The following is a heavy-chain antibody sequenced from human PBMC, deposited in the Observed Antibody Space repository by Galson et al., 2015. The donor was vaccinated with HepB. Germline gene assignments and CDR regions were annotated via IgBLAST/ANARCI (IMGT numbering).Heavy chain of an antibody. CDR2: STNKANGYTT. Sequence: SLRLSCAASGFTFSDHYMDWVRQAPGKGLEWVARSTNKANGYTTEYAASVKGRFTVSRDDSRNSLYLQMDSLNAEDTAVYYCARSTKGVLDQWGQGTLLTVSS. V-gene: IGHV3-72*01. CDR1: GFTFSDHY. CDR3: ARSTKGVLDQ. J-gene: IGHJ4*02. D-gene: IGHD3-10*01.